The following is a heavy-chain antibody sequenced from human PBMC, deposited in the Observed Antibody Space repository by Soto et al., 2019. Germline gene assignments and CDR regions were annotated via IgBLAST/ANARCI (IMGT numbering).Heavy chain of an antibody. CDR3: ARDSGAILRFLEWAFLS. J-gene: IGHJ4*02. CDR2: ISYDGSET. D-gene: IGHD3-3*01. CDR1: GFTFSNSS. V-gene: IGHV3-30*04. Sequence: PEQSLRPSYQTSGFTFSNSSMHRIRQSPGKGLEWVAVISYDGSETIYADSVKGRFTISRDNSKETLVLEMDSLRPEDTAEYYCARDSGAILRFLEWAFLSRGQGP.